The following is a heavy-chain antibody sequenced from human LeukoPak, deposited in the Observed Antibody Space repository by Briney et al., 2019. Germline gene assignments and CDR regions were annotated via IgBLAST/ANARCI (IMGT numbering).Heavy chain of an antibody. J-gene: IGHJ4*02. V-gene: IGHV3-69-1*02. CDR1: GFTFSAYH. D-gene: IGHD2-2*01. CDR3: ARDPHALDY. CDR2: IRYDGTT. Sequence: GGSLRLSCASSGFTFSAYHMNWVRQAPGKGLEWVSYIRYDGTTYYVDSVKGRFTISRNNARNSLSLQMNSLRAEDTAIYYCARDPHALDYWGQGTLVTVSS.